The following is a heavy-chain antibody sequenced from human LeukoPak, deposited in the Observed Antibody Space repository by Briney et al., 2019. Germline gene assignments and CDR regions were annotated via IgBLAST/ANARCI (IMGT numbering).Heavy chain of an antibody. J-gene: IGHJ5*02. D-gene: IGHD6-13*01. CDR3: ARDRTIAAAYNWFDP. CDR1: GGTFSSYA. Sequence: ASVKVSCKASGGTFSSYAISWVRQAPGQGLEWMGGIIPIFGTANYAQKFQGRVTITADKSTSTAYMELSSLRSEDTAVYYCARDRTIAAAYNWFDPWGQGTLVTVSS. CDR2: IIPIFGTA. V-gene: IGHV1-69*06.